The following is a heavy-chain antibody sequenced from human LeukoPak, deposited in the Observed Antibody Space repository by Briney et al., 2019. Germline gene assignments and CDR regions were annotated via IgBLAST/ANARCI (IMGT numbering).Heavy chain of an antibody. CDR1: GFTFSNYA. CDR2: ISADGRTT. V-gene: IGHV3-23*01. CDR3: AKVGCSTTSCYAGDDY. D-gene: IGHD2-2*01. Sequence: GGSLRLSCAASGFTFSNYAMSWVRQAPGKGLEWVSAISADGRTTYYADSVKGRFTVSREYSKNTLYLHLNSLRAEDTAVYHCAKVGCSTTSCYAGDDYWGQGTLVIISS. J-gene: IGHJ4*02.